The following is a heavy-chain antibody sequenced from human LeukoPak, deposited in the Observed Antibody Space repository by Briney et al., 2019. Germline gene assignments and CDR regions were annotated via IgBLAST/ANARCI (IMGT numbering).Heavy chain of an antibody. J-gene: IGHJ4*02. Sequence: QPGGSLRLSCAASEFTFSTYGMHWVRQAPGKGLEWVANIKQDGSEKYYVDSVKGRFTISRDNAKNSLYLQMNSLRAEDTAVYYCARRYSSGWFYWGQGTLVTVSS. D-gene: IGHD6-19*01. CDR2: IKQDGSEK. CDR1: EFTFSTYG. V-gene: IGHV3-7*01. CDR3: ARRYSSGWFY.